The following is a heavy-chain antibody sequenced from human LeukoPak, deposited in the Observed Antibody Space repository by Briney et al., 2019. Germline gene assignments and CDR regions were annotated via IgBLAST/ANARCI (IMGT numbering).Heavy chain of an antibody. CDR2: IYTSGST. J-gene: IGHJ4*02. CDR1: GGSISSGSYY. V-gene: IGHV4-61*02. CDR3: ARVGVVPAAIVY. Sequence: PSETLSLTCTVSGGSISSGSYYWSWIRQPAGKGLEWIGRIYTSGSTNYNPSLKSRVTISVDTSKNQFSLKLSSVTAADTAVCYCARVGVVPAAIVYWGQGTLVTVSS. D-gene: IGHD2-2*02.